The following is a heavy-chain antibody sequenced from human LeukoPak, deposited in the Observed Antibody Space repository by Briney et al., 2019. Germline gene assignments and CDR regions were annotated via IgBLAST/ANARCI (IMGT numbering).Heavy chain of an antibody. V-gene: IGHV1-18*01. CDR2: ISAYNGNT. D-gene: IGHD3-22*01. CDR1: GYTFTSYG. Sequence: ASVKVSCKASGYTFTSYGISWVRQAPGQGLEWMGWISAYNGNTNYAQKLQGRVTMTTDTSTSTAYMELGSLRSDDTAVYYCARDAGNYYDSSGYDPWGQGTLVTVSS. CDR3: ARDAGNYYDSSGYDP. J-gene: IGHJ5*02.